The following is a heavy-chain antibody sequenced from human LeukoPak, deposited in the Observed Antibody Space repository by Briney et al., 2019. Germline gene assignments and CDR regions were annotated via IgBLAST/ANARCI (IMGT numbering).Heavy chain of an antibody. J-gene: IGHJ3*01. D-gene: IGHD2-8*01. CDR3: AKDSYSRNGVYDAFDV. Sequence: GGSLRLSCAVSGFTFSNYAMNWVRQAPGKRPEWVSVVAIGGADKFYADSVKGRFTISRDDSKNTLYLQMSSLRAGDTAVYYCAKDSYSRNGVYDAFDVWGQGTMVTVSS. CDR2: VAIGGADK. V-gene: IGHV3-23*01. CDR1: GFTFSNYA.